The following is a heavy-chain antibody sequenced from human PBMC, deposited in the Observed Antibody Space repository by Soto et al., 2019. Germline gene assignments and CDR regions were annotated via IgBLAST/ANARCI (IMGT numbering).Heavy chain of an antibody. J-gene: IGHJ4*02. CDR2: IYHSGST. CDR3: ARDNPGYMLDY. Sequence: SETLSLTCAVSGYSISTGFNWGWIRQPPGKGLEWIGSIYHSGSTYYNLSLKSRVTISADTSKNQISLKLISVTAADTAVYYCARDNPGYMLDYWGQGTLVTVSS. V-gene: IGHV4-38-2*02. CDR1: GYSISTGFN. D-gene: IGHD5-12*01.